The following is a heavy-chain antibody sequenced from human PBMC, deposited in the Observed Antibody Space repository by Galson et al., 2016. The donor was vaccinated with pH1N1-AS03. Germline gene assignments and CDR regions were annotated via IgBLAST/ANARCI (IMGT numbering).Heavy chain of an antibody. V-gene: IGHV1-18*04. CDR2: ISPFNDDT. CDR1: GYTFTSYG. J-gene: IGHJ4*02. Sequence: SVKVSCKAPGYTFTSYGLSWLRQAPGQGLEWMGWISPFNDDTKYVEEFQDGVTMTSDISARIAYMELRNLRSDDTAVYYCAIWLITATLPLLGDLWGQGTVVTVSS. D-gene: IGHD2-15*01. CDR3: AIWLITATLPLLGDL.